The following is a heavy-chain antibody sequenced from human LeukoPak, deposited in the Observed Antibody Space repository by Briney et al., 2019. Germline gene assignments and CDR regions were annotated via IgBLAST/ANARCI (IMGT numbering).Heavy chain of an antibody. CDR1: GFTFSSYG. V-gene: IGHV3-30*02. J-gene: IGHJ3*02. D-gene: IGHD6-13*01. CDR2: IRYDGSNK. Sequence: GGSLRLFCAASGFTFSSYGMHWVRQAPGKGLEWVAFIRYDGSNKYYADSVKGRFTISRDNSKNTLYLQMNSLRAEDTAVYYCAKDYSSSWSDAFDIWGQGTMVTVSS. CDR3: AKDYSSSWSDAFDI.